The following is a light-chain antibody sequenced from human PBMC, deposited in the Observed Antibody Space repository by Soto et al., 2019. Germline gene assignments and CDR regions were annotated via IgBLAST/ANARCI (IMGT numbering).Light chain of an antibody. CDR3: QQYYSTPMYT. CDR1: QRVLYNSNTKNY. J-gene: IGKJ2*01. Sequence: DIVMTQSPDSLAVSLGERATINCKSSQRVLYNSNTKNYLAWYQQKPGQPPKLLIYWASTRESGVPDRFSGSGSGTDFTLTISSLQAEDVAVYYCQQYYSTPMYTFGQGTKLEI. CDR2: WAS. V-gene: IGKV4-1*01.